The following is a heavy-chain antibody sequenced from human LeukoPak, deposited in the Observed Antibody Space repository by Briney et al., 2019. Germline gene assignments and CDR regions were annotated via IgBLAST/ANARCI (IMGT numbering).Heavy chain of an antibody. CDR1: GYTFTSYY. V-gene: IGHV1-2*02. CDR2: INPNSGGT. D-gene: IGHD3-9*01. J-gene: IGHJ4*02. Sequence: ASVKVSCKASGYTFTSYYMHWVRQAPGQGLEWMGWINPNSGGTNYAQKFQGRVTMTRDTSISTAYMELSRLRSDDTAVYYCALRRDLFDWLSPFDYWGQGTLVTVSS. CDR3: ALRRDLFDWLSPFDY.